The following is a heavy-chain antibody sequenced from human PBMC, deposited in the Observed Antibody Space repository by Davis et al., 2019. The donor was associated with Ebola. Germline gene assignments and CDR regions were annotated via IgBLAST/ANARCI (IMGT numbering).Heavy chain of an antibody. CDR2: IYYSGST. D-gene: IGHD3-22*01. V-gene: IGHV4-39*07. J-gene: IGHJ4*02. CDR1: GGSISSSSYY. CDR3: ARLGYDSSHFDY. Sequence: SETLSLTCTVSGGSISSSSYYWGWIRQPPGKGLEWIGSIYYSGSTYYNPSLKRRVTISVDTSKNQFSLKLSSVTAADTAVYYCARLGYDSSHFDYWGQGTLVTVSS.